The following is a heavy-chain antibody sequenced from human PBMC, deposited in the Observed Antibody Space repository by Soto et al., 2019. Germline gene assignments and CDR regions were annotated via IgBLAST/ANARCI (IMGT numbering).Heavy chain of an antibody. CDR3: AREDQSYDILTGYYTEDAFDI. CDR2: ISYDGSNK. CDR1: GFTFSSYA. V-gene: IGHV3-30-3*01. J-gene: IGHJ3*02. D-gene: IGHD3-9*01. Sequence: HPGGSLRLSCAASGFTFSSYAMHWVRQAPGKGLEWVAVISYDGSNKYYADSVKGRFTISRDNSKNTLYLQMNSLRAEDTAVYYCAREDQSYDILTGYYTEDAFDIWGQGTMVTVSS.